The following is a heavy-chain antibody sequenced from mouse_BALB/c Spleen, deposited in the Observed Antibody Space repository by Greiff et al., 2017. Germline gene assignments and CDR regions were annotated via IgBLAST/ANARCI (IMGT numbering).Heavy chain of an antibody. CDR3: ARISHYGNGLAY. D-gene: IGHD2-1*01. V-gene: IGHV2-2*02. J-gene: IGHJ3*01. Sequence: QVQLQQSGPGLVQPSQSLSITCTVSGFSLTSYGVHWVRQSPGKGLEWLGVIWSGGSTDYNAAFISRLSISKDNSKSQVFFKMNSLQANDTAIYYCARISHYGNGLAYWGQGTLVTVSA. CDR2: IWSGGST. CDR1: GFSLTSYG.